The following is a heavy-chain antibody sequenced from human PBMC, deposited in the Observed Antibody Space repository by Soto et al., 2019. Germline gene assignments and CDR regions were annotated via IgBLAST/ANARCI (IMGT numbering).Heavy chain of an antibody. CDR1: GGSISSGGYY. CDR3: AREEHYCCSGQNDRFDP. J-gene: IGHJ5*02. CDR2: IYHSGST. V-gene: IGHV4-31*02. D-gene: IGHD3-10*02. Sequence: KTSETLSLTCTVSGGSISSGGYYWSWIRQHPGKGLEWIGYIYHSGSTYYNPSLKSRVTISVDTSKNQFSLNLSSVTAADTAVYYCAREEHYCCSGQNDRFDPSGQGILVTGSA.